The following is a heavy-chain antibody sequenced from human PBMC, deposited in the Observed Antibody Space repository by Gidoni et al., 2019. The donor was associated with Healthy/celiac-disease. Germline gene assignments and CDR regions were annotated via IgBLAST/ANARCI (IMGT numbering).Heavy chain of an antibody. CDR2: IIPIFGTA. V-gene: IGHV1-69*01. D-gene: IGHD3-10*02. CDR3: ARGMFGEFHPNWYFDL. CDR1: GGTFSSYA. Sequence: QVQLVQSGAEVKKPGSSVQVSCKASGGTFSSYAISWVRQAPGQGLEWMGGIIPIFGTANYAQKFQGRVTITADESTSTAYMELSSLRSEDTAVYYCARGMFGEFHPNWYFDLWGRGTLVTVSS. J-gene: IGHJ2*01.